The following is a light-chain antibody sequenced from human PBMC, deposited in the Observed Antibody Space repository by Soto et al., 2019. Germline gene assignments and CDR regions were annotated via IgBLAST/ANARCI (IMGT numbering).Light chain of an antibody. CDR2: LGS. J-gene: IGKJ4*01. CDR1: QSLLHSNGYTY. Sequence: DIVMTQSPLSLPVTPGEPASISCRSSQSLLHSNGYTYLDWYLQKPGQSPQLLIYLGSNRASGVPDRFSGSGSGADFTLKISRVEAEDVGVYYRMQALQIPLTFGGGTKVDIK. V-gene: IGKV2-28*01. CDR3: MQALQIPLT.